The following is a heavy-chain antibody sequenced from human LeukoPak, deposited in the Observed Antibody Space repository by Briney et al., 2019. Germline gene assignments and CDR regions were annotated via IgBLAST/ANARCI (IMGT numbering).Heavy chain of an antibody. Sequence: ASVKVSCKASGYTFTGYYMHWVRQARGQGLEWMGWINPNSGGTNYAQKFQGRVTMTRDTSISTAYMELSRLRSDDTAVYYCARADIDYGGNFHWGQGTLVTVSS. CDR2: INPNSGGT. V-gene: IGHV1-2*02. CDR1: GYTFTGYY. D-gene: IGHD4-23*01. CDR3: ARADIDYGGNFH. J-gene: IGHJ4*02.